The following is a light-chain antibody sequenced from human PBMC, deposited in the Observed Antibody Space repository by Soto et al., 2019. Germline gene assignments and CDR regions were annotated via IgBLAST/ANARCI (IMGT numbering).Light chain of an antibody. CDR2: DAS. J-gene: IGKJ1*01. CDR3: LHLDSYPRT. V-gene: IGKV1-17*01. CDR1: QDISNY. Sequence: DIQMTQSPSSLSASVGDRVTITCQASQDISNYLNWYQQKPGKAPKLLIYDASNLQSGVPSRFSGSGSGTAFTLTISSLQPEDFATYYCLHLDSYPRTFGQGTKVDI.